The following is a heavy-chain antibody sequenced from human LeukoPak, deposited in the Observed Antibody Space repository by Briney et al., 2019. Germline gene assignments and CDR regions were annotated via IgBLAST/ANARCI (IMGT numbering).Heavy chain of an antibody. CDR1: GFTFSSSE. CDR3: ARGSYGYDY. V-gene: IGHV3-64*02. J-gene: IGHJ4*02. Sequence: GGSLRLSCAASGFTFSSSEMHWVRQAPGKGLEYVSAISGNGDFTYYRDSVKGRFIISRDNSKNTLYLHMGSLRAEDMAVYYCARGSYGYDYWGQGTLVTVSS. CDR2: ISGNGDFT. D-gene: IGHD5-18*01.